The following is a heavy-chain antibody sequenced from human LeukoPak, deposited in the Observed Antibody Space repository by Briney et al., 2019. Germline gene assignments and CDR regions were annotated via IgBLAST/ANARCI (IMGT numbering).Heavy chain of an antibody. CDR2: IIPIFGTA. D-gene: IGHD1-26*01. V-gene: IGHV1-69*01. CDR1: GGTFSSYA. CDR3: ARDFGDSGSYSPFDAFDI. Sequence: GSSVKVSCKASGGTFSSYAISWVRQAPGQGLEWMGGIIPIFGTANYAQKFQGRVTITADESTSTAYMELSSLRSEDTAVYYCARDFGDSGSYSPFDAFDIWGQGTMVTVSS. J-gene: IGHJ3*02.